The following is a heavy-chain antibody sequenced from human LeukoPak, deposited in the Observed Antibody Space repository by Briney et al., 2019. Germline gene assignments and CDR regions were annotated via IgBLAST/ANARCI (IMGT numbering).Heavy chain of an antibody. CDR1: GFTFSSYV. D-gene: IGHD2-21*01. CDR3: AKIVAHKSYGMDV. Sequence: GGSLRLSCAASGFTFSSYVMSWVRQAPGEGLEWVSGISAGGGSTYYADSMKGRFTISRDNSKNTLSLQMNSLRVEDTAVYYCAKIVAHKSYGMDVWGKGTTVTVSS. CDR2: ISAGGGST. J-gene: IGHJ6*04. V-gene: IGHV3-23*01.